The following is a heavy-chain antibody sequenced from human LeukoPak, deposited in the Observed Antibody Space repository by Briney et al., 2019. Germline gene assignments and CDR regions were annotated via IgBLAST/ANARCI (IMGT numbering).Heavy chain of an antibody. CDR3: ARGRVFDY. CDR1: GGSFSAYS. V-gene: IGHV4-34*01. Sequence: SSETLSLTCAVYGGSFSAYSWSWIRQPPGKGLEWIGEINHSGSTNYNPSLKSRVTISADTSKNQFSLKLSSVTAADTAVYYCARGRVFDYWGQGTLVTVSS. J-gene: IGHJ4*02. CDR2: INHSGST.